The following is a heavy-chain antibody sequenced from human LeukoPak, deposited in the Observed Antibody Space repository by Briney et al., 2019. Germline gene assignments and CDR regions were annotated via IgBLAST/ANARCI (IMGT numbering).Heavy chain of an antibody. Sequence: GSSVKVSCKASGGTFSSYAISWVRQAPGQGLEWMGGIIPIFGTANYAQKFQGRVTITADKSTSTAYMELSGLRSEDTAVYYCARGPAWGYSSPYYFDYWGQGTLVTVSS. CDR2: IIPIFGTA. CDR3: ARGPAWGYSSPYYFDY. CDR1: GGTFSSYA. D-gene: IGHD5-18*01. V-gene: IGHV1-69*06. J-gene: IGHJ4*02.